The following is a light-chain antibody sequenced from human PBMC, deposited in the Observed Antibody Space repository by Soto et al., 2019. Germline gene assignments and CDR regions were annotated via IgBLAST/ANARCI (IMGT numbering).Light chain of an antibody. CDR2: GAS. CDR1: QSVSSSY. Sequence: EIVLIQSPGTLSLSPGERATLSCRASQSVSSSYLAWYQQKPGQAPRLLIYGASSRATGIPDRFSGSGSGTDFTLTISRLEPEDFAVYYCQQYGSSPRTFGQGTKV. V-gene: IGKV3-20*01. J-gene: IGKJ1*01. CDR3: QQYGSSPRT.